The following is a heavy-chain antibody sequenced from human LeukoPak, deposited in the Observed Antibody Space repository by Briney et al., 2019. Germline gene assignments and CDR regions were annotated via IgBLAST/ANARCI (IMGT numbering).Heavy chain of an antibody. J-gene: IGHJ4*02. V-gene: IGHV1-18*01. Sequence: ASVKVSCKASGYTFSSYGISWVRKAPGQGLEWMGWISAYNGNTNYAQKFQGRVTMTTDTSTSTAYMELRSLRSDDTAVYYCARGGIAAAGTERAVAASFDYWGQGTLVTVSS. CDR3: ARGGIAAAGTERAVAASFDY. D-gene: IGHD6-13*01. CDR2: ISAYNGNT. CDR1: GYTFSSYG.